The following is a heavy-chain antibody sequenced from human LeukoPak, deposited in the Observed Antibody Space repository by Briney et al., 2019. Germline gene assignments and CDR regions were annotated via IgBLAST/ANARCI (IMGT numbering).Heavy chain of an antibody. Sequence: PWGSLRLSCAASGFTFSSYATSWVRQAPGKGLEWVSAISGSGGSTYYADSVKGRFTISRDNSKNTLYLQMNSLRAEDTAVYYCAKDALRFLEWLGPNYYYGMDVWGQGTTVTVSS. V-gene: IGHV3-23*01. J-gene: IGHJ6*02. CDR2: ISGSGGST. D-gene: IGHD3-3*01. CDR3: AKDALRFLEWLGPNYYYGMDV. CDR1: GFTFSSYA.